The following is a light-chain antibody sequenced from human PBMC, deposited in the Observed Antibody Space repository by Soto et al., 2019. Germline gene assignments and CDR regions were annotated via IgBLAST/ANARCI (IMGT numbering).Light chain of an antibody. CDR2: QAS. CDR3: QQYNTYSWT. V-gene: IGKV1-5*03. Sequence: DIQMTQSPSTLSASVGDRITITCRASQSISGDLAWYQQRPGKGPKLLIYQASSLESGVPSRFSGSGSGTEFTLTISSLQPDDFATYSCQQYNTYSWTFGQGTKVDIK. J-gene: IGKJ1*01. CDR1: QSISGD.